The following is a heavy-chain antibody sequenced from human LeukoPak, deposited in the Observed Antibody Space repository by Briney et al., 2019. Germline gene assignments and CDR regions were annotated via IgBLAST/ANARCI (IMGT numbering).Heavy chain of an antibody. CDR3: ASGYCSSTSCYTGDFQY. Sequence: SETLSLTCSVCCGSISSYYWSWIRQPAGKGLEWIGRIYTSGSTNYNPSLKSRVTMSVDTSKNQFSLKLSSVTAAVTAVYYCASGYCSSTSCYTGDFQYWGQGTLVTVSS. CDR2: IYTSGST. J-gene: IGHJ1*01. D-gene: IGHD2-2*02. V-gene: IGHV4-4*07. CDR1: CGSISSYY.